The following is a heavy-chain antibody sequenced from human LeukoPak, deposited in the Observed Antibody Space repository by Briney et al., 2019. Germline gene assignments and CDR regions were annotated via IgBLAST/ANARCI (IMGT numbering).Heavy chain of an antibody. V-gene: IGHV3-21*01. CDR3: AGGYSGYDIYYYYGMDV. Sequence: GGSLRLSCAASGFTFSSYSMNWVRQAPGKGLEWVSSISSSSYIYYADSVKGRFTISRDNAKNSLYLQMNSLRAEDTAVYYCAGGYSGYDIYYYYGMDVWGQGTTVTVSS. D-gene: IGHD5-12*01. J-gene: IGHJ6*02. CDR1: GFTFSSYS. CDR2: ISSSSYI.